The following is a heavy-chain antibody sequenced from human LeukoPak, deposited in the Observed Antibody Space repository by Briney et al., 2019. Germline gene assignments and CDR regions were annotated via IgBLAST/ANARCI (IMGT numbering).Heavy chain of an antibody. Sequence: ASVKVSCKSSGYTFTGYDMHWVRQAPAQGLEWMGWINPNSGGTNYAQKFQGRVTMTRDTSISTAYMELSRLRSDDTAVYYCARAVVVPAANTNWFDPWGQGTLVTVSS. V-gene: IGHV1-2*02. D-gene: IGHD2-2*01. CDR1: GYTFTGYD. CDR2: INPNSGGT. CDR3: ARAVVVPAANTNWFDP. J-gene: IGHJ5*02.